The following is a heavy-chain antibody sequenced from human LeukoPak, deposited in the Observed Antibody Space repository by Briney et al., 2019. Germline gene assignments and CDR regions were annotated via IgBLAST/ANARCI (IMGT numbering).Heavy chain of an antibody. D-gene: IGHD4-11*01. CDR2: IYYSWSS. CDR1: GGSIYSGGSY. V-gene: IGHV4-31*03. J-gene: IGHJ6*03. CDR3: ARDNGDYRSIYYYMDV. Sequence: SETLSLTRTVSGGSIYSGGSYWSWIRQHPGKGLEWIGCIYYSWSSYYNPSLKSRVTLSLDTSKNQFSLKLSSVTAADTAVYYCARDNGDYRSIYYYMDVWGKGTTVTVSS.